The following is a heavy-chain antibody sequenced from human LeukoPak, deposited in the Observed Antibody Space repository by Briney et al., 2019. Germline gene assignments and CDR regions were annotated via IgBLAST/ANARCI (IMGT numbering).Heavy chain of an antibody. CDR1: GFTFTSYA. Sequence: SVKVSCKASGFTFTSYAMQWVRQARGQRLEWIGWIVVGSGNTNYAQKFQERVTITRDMSTSTAYMELSSLRSEDTAVYYCAAGLHLGGPYGGYMDVWGKGTTVTVSS. CDR2: IVVGSGNT. CDR3: AAGLHLGGPYGGYMDV. D-gene: IGHD2-15*01. V-gene: IGHV1-58*02. J-gene: IGHJ6*03.